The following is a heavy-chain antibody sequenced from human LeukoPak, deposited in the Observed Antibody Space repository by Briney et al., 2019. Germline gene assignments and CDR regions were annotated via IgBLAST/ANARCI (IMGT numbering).Heavy chain of an antibody. D-gene: IGHD3-22*01. CDR3: ARASSSSPWDYDRPFDY. Sequence: GGSLRLSCAASGFPFSSYEMNWVRQAPGKGLEWVSYISISGSTTYYADSVKGRFTISRDNAKNSLYLQMSSLRAEDTAVYYCARASSSSPWDYDRPFDYWGQGTLVTVSS. V-gene: IGHV3-48*03. J-gene: IGHJ4*02. CDR2: ISISGSTT. CDR1: GFPFSSYE.